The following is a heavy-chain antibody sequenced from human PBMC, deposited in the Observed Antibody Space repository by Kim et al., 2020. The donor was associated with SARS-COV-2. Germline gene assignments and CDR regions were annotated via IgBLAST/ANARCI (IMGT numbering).Heavy chain of an antibody. D-gene: IGHD4-4*01. CDR1: GFTFSSYS. V-gene: IGHV3-48*04. J-gene: IGHJ6*02. CDR3: ARDDEDYSNYGYYYGMDV. Sequence: GGSLRLSCAASGFTFSSYSMNWVRQAPGKGLEWVSYISSSSSTIYYADSVKGRFTISRDNAKNSLYLQMNSLRAEDTAVYYCARDDEDYSNYGYYYGMDVWGQGTTVTVSS. CDR2: ISSSSSTI.